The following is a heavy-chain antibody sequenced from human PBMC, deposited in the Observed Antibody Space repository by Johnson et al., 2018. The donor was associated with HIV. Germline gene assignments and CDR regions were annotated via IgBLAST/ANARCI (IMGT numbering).Heavy chain of an antibody. Sequence: QVQLVESGGGVVQPGRSLRLSCAASGFTFSSYAMHWVRQAPGKGLAWVAVISYDGSNKYYADSVKGRFTISRDNSKNTLYLQMNSLRAEDTAVYYCARGGSSTSLDAFDIWGQGTMVTVSS. D-gene: IGHD2-2*01. CDR3: ARGGSSTSLDAFDI. V-gene: IGHV3-30-3*01. CDR1: GFTFSSYA. CDR2: ISYDGSNK. J-gene: IGHJ3*02.